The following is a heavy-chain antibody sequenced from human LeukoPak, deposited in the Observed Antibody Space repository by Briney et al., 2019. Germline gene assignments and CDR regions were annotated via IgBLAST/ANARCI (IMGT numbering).Heavy chain of an antibody. Sequence: GGSLRLSCAASGFTFSSYAMSWVRQAPGKGLEWVSAISGSGGSTYYADSVKGRFTISRDNSKNTLYLQMNSLRAENTAVYYCAKGPPYSSSWYPSYYYGMDVWGQGTTVTVSS. J-gene: IGHJ6*02. CDR3: AKGPPYSSSWYPSYYYGMDV. CDR2: ISGSGGST. V-gene: IGHV3-23*01. D-gene: IGHD6-13*01. CDR1: GFTFSSYA.